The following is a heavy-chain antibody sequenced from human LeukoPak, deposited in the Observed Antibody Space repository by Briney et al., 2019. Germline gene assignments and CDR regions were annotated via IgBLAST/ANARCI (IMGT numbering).Heavy chain of an antibody. CDR2: IYSGGST. CDR1: GFTVSSHY. CDR3: ARTAYSSGWYFDY. V-gene: IGHV3-53*01. D-gene: IGHD6-19*01. Sequence: PGGSLRLSCAASGFTVSSHYMSWVRQAPGKGLEWVSVIYSGGSTYYADSVKGRFTISRDNSKNTLYLQMNSLRAEDTAVYYCARTAYSSGWYFDYWGQGTLVTVSS. J-gene: IGHJ4*02.